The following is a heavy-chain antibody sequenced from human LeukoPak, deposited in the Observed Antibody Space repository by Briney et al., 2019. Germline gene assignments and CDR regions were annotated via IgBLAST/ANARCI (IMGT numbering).Heavy chain of an antibody. Sequence: PSETLSLTCTVYGGSISSYYWSWIRQPAGKGLEWIGRIYSSGSTNYNPSLKGRVSMSVDTSKNQFSLKLSSVTAAGTAVFYCARDSNYGGNSFWFDPWGQGTLVTVSS. V-gene: IGHV4-4*07. J-gene: IGHJ5*02. CDR3: ARDSNYGGNSFWFDP. CDR2: IYSSGST. CDR1: GGSISSYY. D-gene: IGHD4-23*01.